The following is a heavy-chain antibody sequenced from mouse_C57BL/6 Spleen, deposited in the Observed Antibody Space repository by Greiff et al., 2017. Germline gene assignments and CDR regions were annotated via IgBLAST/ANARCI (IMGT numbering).Heavy chain of an antibody. J-gene: IGHJ3*01. Sequence: VQLQQPGAEFVMPGASVKLSCKASGYTFTSYWMHWVKQRPGQGLEWIGEIDPSDSYTNYNQKFKGKSTLTIDKSSSTAYMQLSSLTSEDSAVYYCARSYYYGSSYPFAYWGQGTLVTVSA. D-gene: IGHD1-1*01. CDR3: ARSYYYGSSYPFAY. CDR1: GYTFTSYW. V-gene: IGHV1-69*01. CDR2: IDPSDSYT.